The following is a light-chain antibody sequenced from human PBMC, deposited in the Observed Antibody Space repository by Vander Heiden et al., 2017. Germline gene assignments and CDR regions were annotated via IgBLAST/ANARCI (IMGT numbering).Light chain of an antibody. V-gene: IGLV3-1*01. Sequence: SYELTQPPSVSVSPGQTASIACSGDKLGHKYACWYQQKPGQSPVLVIYEDSKRPSGIPGRFSGSNSGNTATLTISGTQAMDEADYYCQAWDSSNYVVFGGGTKLTVL. CDR1: KLGHKY. CDR2: EDS. J-gene: IGLJ2*01. CDR3: QAWDSSNYVV.